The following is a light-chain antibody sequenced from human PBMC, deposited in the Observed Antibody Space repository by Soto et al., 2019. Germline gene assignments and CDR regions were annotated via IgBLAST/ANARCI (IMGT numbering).Light chain of an antibody. CDR3: VLYMGSGISL. V-gene: IGLV8-61*01. J-gene: IGLJ2*01. CDR1: SASVSGGYY. Sequence: QTVVTQEPSFSVSPGGTVTLTCGLSSASVSGGYYPSWYQQTPGQAPRTLIYNTNTRSSGVPDRFSGSILGNKAALTITGAQAEDESDYYCVLYMGSGISLFGGGTKLTVL. CDR2: NTN.